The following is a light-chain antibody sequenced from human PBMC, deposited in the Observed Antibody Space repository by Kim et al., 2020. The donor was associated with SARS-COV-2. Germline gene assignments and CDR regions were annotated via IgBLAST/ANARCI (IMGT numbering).Light chain of an antibody. CDR3: CSYAGSYTVYV. Sequence: QSITISCTGTSSDVGSYNLVSWYQQHPGKAPKLMIYEVSKRPSGVSNRFSGSKSGNTASLTISGLQAEDEADYYCCSYAGSYTVYVFGTGTKVTVL. V-gene: IGLV2-23*02. J-gene: IGLJ1*01. CDR2: EVS. CDR1: SSDVGSYNL.